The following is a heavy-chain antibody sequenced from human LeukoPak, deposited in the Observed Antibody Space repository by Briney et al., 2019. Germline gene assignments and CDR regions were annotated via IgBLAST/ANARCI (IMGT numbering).Heavy chain of an antibody. CDR2: VYSRGSP. Sequence: PSETLSLTCTVSGGSIGTDYWSWIRQPPGRQLECLGYVYSRGSPTYNPSLQSRVAMSVDMSKNQFSLNLNSVTAADTALYYCARHVSWYSGGFELWGQGTMVTVSS. CDR1: GGSIGTDY. V-gene: IGHV4-4*08. D-gene: IGHD5-12*01. CDR3: ARHVSWYSGGFEL. J-gene: IGHJ3*01.